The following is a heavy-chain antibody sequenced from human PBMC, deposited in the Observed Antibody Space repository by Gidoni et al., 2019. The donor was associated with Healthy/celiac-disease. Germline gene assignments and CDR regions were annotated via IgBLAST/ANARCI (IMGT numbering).Heavy chain of an antibody. J-gene: IGHJ5*02. V-gene: IGHV4-34*01. CDR2: INHSGST. D-gene: IGHD3-3*01. Sequence: QVQLQQWGAGLLKPSETLSLTCAVYGGSFSGYYWSWIRQPPGKRLEWLGEINHSGSTNYNPSLKSRVTISVDTSKNQFSLKLSSVTAADTAVYYCARVGGFWSGRGKDWFDPWGQGTLVTVSS. CDR3: ARVGGFWSGRGKDWFDP. CDR1: GGSFSGYY.